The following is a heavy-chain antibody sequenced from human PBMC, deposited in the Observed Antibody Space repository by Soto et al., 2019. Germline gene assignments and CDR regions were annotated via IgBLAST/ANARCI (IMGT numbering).Heavy chain of an antibody. CDR2: IYPGDSDT. CDR3: ARLYEGLAVAVTTYYYGMDV. CDR1: GYSFTSYW. V-gene: IGHV5-51*01. D-gene: IGHD6-19*01. Sequence: PGESLKISCKGSGYSFTSYWIGWVRQMPGKGLEWLGIIYPGDSDTRYSPSFQGQVTISADKSISTAYLQWSSLKASDTAMYYCARLYEGLAVAVTTYYYGMDVWGRGTTVTVSS. J-gene: IGHJ6*02.